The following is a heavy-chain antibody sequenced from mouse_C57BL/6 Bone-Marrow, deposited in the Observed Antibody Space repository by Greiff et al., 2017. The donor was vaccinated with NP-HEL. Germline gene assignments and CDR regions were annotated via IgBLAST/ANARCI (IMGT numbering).Heavy chain of an antibody. CDR1: GYTFTSYW. D-gene: IGHD1-1*01. J-gene: IGHJ2*01. CDR3: ARSRYYGSRSY. CDR2: IHPNSGST. Sequence: QVQLQQPGAELVKPGASVKLSCKASGYTFTSYWMHWVRQRPGQGLEWIGIIHPNSGSTNYNEKFKSKATLTVDKSSSTAYMQLSSLTSEDSAVYYCARSRYYGSRSYWGQGTTLTVSS. V-gene: IGHV1-64*01.